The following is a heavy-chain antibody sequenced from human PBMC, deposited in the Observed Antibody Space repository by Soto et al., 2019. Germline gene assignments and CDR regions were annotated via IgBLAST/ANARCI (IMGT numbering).Heavy chain of an antibody. CDR2: IIPIFGTA. CDR3: ARGPQSEYDFWSGSPPPFDY. Sequence: GASVKVSCKASGGTFSSYAISWVRQAPGQGLEWMGGIIPIFGTANYAQKFQGRVTITADESTSTAYMELSSLRSEDTAVYYCARGPQSEYDFWSGSPPPFDYWGQGTLVTVSS. V-gene: IGHV1-69*01. J-gene: IGHJ4*02. D-gene: IGHD3-3*01. CDR1: GGTFSSYA.